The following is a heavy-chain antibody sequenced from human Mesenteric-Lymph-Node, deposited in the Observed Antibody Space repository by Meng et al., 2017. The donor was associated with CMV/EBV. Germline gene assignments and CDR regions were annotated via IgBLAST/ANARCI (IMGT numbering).Heavy chain of an antibody. CDR3: ARDPSITGTSVESNWFDP. CDR1: GYTFTGYY. J-gene: IGHJ5*02. CDR2: INPNSGGT. D-gene: IGHD1-7*01. V-gene: IGHV1-2*02. Sequence: ASVKVSCKASGYTFTGYYMHWVRQAPGQGLEWMGWINPNSGGTNYAQKFQGRVTMTRDTSISTAYMELSSLRSEDTAVYYCARDPSITGTSVESNWFDPWGQGTLVTVSS.